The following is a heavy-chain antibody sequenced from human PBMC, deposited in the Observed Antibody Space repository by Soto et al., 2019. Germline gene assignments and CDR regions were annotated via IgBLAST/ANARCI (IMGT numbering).Heavy chain of an antibody. CDR3: ARQHYYGSGSHPGGLDY. CDR1: GGSISSSSYY. Sequence: PSETLSLTCTVSGGSISSSSYYWGWIRQPPGKGLEWIGSIYYSGSTYYNPSLKSRVTISVDTSKNQFSLKLSSVTAADTAVYYCARQHYYGSGSHPGGLDYCGQGTLVTVSS. CDR2: IYYSGST. D-gene: IGHD3-10*01. V-gene: IGHV4-39*01. J-gene: IGHJ4*02.